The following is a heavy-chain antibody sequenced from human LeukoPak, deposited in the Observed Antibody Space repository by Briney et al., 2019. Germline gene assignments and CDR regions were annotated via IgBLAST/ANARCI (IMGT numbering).Heavy chain of an antibody. D-gene: IGHD3-22*01. CDR3: ARQNRGYYYDSSGYYSY. V-gene: IGHV4-30-4*08. Sequence: DPSETLSLTCTVSGGSISSGDYYWSWIRQPPGKGLEWIGYIYYSGSTYYNPSFKSRVTISVDTSKNQFSLKLSSVTAADTAVYYCARQNRGYYYDSSGYYSYWGQGTLVTVSS. CDR2: IYYSGST. CDR1: GGSISSGDYY. J-gene: IGHJ4*02.